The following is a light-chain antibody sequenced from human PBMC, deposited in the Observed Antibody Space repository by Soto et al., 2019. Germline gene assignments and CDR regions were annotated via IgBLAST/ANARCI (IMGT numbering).Light chain of an antibody. V-gene: IGKV3-11*01. Sequence: EIVLSNSPGTLSSIQGDRVTLSCRASQYINTRLAWYQHRPGQAPRLLIYQTSIRAAGIPARFSASGSGTDFTLTISDLKPKAFALINGHQRQSCPRTFAQGTKVVI. J-gene: IGKJ1*01. CDR1: QYINTR. CDR3: HQRQSCPRT. CDR2: QTS.